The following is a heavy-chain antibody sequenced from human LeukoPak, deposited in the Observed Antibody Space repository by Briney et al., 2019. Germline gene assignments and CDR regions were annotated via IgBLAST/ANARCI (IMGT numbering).Heavy chain of an antibody. V-gene: IGHV3-9*01. Sequence: GGSLRLSCAASGFTFDDYAMHWVRQAPGKGLEWVSGISWNSGSIGCADSVKGRFTISRDNAKNSLYLQMNSLRAEDTALYYCAKGSKYELLYGLFDYWGQGTLVTVSS. CDR3: AKGSKYELLYGLFDY. D-gene: IGHD2-2*02. CDR2: ISWNSGSI. J-gene: IGHJ4*02. CDR1: GFTFDDYA.